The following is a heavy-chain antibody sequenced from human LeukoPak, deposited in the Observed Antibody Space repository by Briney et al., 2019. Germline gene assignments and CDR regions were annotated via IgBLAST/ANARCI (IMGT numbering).Heavy chain of an antibody. Sequence: ASVKVPCKASGYTFTTYGIIWVRQAPGQGLEWMGWISAYNGNTNYAQKLQGRVTMTTDTSTTTAYMELRSLRSDDTAVYYCARGGSITTIRGVIITDAFDIWGQGTMVTVSS. D-gene: IGHD3-10*01. J-gene: IGHJ3*02. V-gene: IGHV1-18*01. CDR2: ISAYNGNT. CDR1: GYTFTTYG. CDR3: ARGGSITTIRGVIITDAFDI.